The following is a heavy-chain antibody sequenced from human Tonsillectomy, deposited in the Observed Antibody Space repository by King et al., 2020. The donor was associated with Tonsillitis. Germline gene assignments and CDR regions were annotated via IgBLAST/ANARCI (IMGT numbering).Heavy chain of an antibody. J-gene: IGHJ3*01. CDR1: GFTFSSFA. V-gene: IGHV3-23*04. D-gene: IGHD5-12*01. CDR2: ISGSGGST. Sequence: VQLVESGGGLVQRGGSLRLSCAASGFTFSSFAMSWVRQSPGKGLEWVSGISGSGGSTYSADSVKGRFTISRDNSKNTLYLQMNSLRAEDTAVYYCAKDKVATMPRAAFDVWGQGTTVTVSS. CDR3: AKDKVATMPRAAFDV.